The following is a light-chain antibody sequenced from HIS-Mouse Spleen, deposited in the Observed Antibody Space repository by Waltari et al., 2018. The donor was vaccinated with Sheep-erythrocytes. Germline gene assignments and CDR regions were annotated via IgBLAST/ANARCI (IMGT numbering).Light chain of an antibody. CDR3: QQRSNWLT. V-gene: IGKV3-11*01. CDR2: DAS. CDR1: QSVSSY. Sequence: EIVLTQSPATLSLSPGERATLPCRASQSVSSYLAWYQQKPGQAPSLLIYDASNRATGIPARFSGSGSGTDFTLTISSLEPEDFAVYYCQQRSNWLTFGGGTKVEIK. J-gene: IGKJ4*01.